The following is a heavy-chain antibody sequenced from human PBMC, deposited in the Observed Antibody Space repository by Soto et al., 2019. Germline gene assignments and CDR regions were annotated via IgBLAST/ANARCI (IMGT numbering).Heavy chain of an antibody. D-gene: IGHD2-8*02. Sequence: QVQLQQWGAGLLKPSETLSLTCAVYGGSFSGYYWTWIRQPPGTGLEWIGEINHSGSTNYNPSLKXXVTRSVDTSKNQFSLKLTSVTAADTAVYYCARDKLTGLFDYWGQGTLVTVSS. CDR1: GGSFSGYY. J-gene: IGHJ4*02. V-gene: IGHV4-34*01. CDR3: ARDKLTGLFDY. CDR2: INHSGST.